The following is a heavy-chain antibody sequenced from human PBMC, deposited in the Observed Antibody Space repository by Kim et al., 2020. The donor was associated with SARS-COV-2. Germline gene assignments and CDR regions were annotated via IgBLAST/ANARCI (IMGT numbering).Heavy chain of an antibody. V-gene: IGHV4-34*01. Sequence: SETLSLTCAVYGGSLRGYAWSWIRQPPGKGLEWIGEINHSGSAKYNPSLKSRVTMSMDMSKNQIFVRLTSVTAADTATYYCARGGFWGNYLNNWFDPWGQGTLVTVSS. CDR1: GGSLRGYA. D-gene: IGHD3-16*01. J-gene: IGHJ5*01. CDR2: INHSGSA. CDR3: ARGGFWGNYLNNWFDP.